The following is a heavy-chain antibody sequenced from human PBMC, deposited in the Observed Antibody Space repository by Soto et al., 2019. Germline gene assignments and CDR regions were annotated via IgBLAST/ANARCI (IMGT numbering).Heavy chain of an antibody. CDR1: GYRFGDYA. D-gene: IGHD2-21*02. J-gene: IGHJ4*02. Sequence: QVQLVQSGADVREPGSSVKVSCKATGYRFGDYAIAWVRQAPGLGLEYMGGIVPNFGTPNYAQNVRDKVTISADALTNTVFLQLASLTSNDTAVYFCARGKTRVTAYTAFDVWGLGTLVTFSS. CDR3: ARGKTRVTAYTAFDV. V-gene: IGHV1-69*01. CDR2: IVPNFGTP.